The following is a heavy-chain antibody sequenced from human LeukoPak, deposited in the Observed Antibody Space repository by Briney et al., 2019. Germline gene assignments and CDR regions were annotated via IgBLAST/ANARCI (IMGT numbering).Heavy chain of an antibody. D-gene: IGHD5-24*01. CDR1: GFTFSSYL. J-gene: IGHJ4*02. CDR2: IHRVGSST. V-gene: IGHV3-74*01. CDR3: SRGAGYTLVDS. Sequence: GESLTLSCAASGFTFSSYLMHWVRQPPGRGLVWVSRIHRVGSSTIYADSVKGRFIISKDTTKKTLYLQMNRLRSDDTGVYYFSRGAGYTLVDSGGRGTLVTVP.